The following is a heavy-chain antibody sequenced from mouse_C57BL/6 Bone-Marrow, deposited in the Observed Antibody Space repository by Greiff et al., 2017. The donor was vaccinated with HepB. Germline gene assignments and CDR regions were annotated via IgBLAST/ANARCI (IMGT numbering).Heavy chain of an antibody. Sequence: EVKLVESGGGLVQPGGSLKLSCAASGFTFSDYYMYWVRQTPEKRLEWVAYISNGGGSTYYPDTVKGRFTIARDNAKNTLYLQLSRLKSEDTAVYYCARQGGYSNYVWFAYWGQGTLVTVSA. CDR3: ARQGGYSNYVWFAY. CDR2: ISNGGGST. V-gene: IGHV5-12*01. J-gene: IGHJ3*01. D-gene: IGHD2-5*01. CDR1: GFTFSDYY.